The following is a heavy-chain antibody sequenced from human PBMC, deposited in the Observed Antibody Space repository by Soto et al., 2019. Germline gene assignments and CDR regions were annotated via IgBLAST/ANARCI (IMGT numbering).Heavy chain of an antibody. Sequence: QVQLQESGPGLVKPSETLSLTCTVSGGSISSYYWSWIRQPPGKGLEWIGYIYYSGSTNYNPSLKSRVTISVDTSTHPFSLKLSSVTAADTAVYYCARRYGSAIDYWGQGTLVTVSS. D-gene: IGHD1-26*01. V-gene: IGHV4-59*08. CDR2: IYYSGST. J-gene: IGHJ4*02. CDR1: GGSISSYY. CDR3: ARRYGSAIDY.